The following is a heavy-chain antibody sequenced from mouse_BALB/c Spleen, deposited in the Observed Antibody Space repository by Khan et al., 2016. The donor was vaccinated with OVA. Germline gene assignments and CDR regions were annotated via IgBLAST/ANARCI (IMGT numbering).Heavy chain of an antibody. J-gene: IGHJ3*01. Sequence: QIQLVQSGAELARPGASVKMSCKASGYTFTTYTMHWVKQRPGQGLEWIGYINPSNGYTNYNQKFKDKSTLTADKSSSTAYMQLSSLTSDYSAVYYCARAGSYYESDGCFSYWGQGTLVTVSA. CDR2: INPSNGYT. D-gene: IGHD2-4*01. CDR3: ARAGSYYESDGCFSY. CDR1: GYTFTTYT. V-gene: IGHV1-4*01.